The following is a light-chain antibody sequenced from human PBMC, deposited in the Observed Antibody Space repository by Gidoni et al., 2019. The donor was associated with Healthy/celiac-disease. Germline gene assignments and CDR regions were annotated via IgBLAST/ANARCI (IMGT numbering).Light chain of an antibody. CDR2: DDG. CDR1: NIESKT. V-gene: IGLV3-21*03. Sequence: SFVLTQPPSVSVAPGKTATITCGGTNIESKTVPWYQQKPGQAPVLVVFDDGDRPAGISDRFSGSNSGNTATLTISRVEAGDEADYSCQVWHSSAHVFFGGGTKLTVL. CDR3: QVWHSSAHVF. J-gene: IGLJ2*01.